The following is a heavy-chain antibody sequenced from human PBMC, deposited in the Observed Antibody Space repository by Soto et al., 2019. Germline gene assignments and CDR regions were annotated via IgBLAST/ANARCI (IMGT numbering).Heavy chain of an antibody. CDR3: ARDRDSYGHYYFHY. J-gene: IGHJ4*02. Sequence: VGSRRLSFAASGFNFSSYAMHWLRHAPGKGLEWVPVISYDGSNKYYAGSVKGRSTICRDNSKNTLYLQINSLRAEDTAVYCCARDRDSYGHYYFHYWGPGAMLTVAT. V-gene: IGHV3-30-3*01. D-gene: IGHD5-18*01. CDR2: ISYDGSNK. CDR1: GFNFSSYA.